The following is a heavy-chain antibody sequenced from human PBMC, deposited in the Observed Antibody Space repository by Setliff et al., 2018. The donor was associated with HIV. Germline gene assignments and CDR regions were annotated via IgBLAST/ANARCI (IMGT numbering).Heavy chain of an antibody. CDR2: IMPMFGTA. CDR1: GGTSSNYA. CDR3: ARDPDYYDSSGPDDAFDI. J-gene: IGHJ3*02. D-gene: IGHD3-22*01. Sequence: SVKVSCKASGGTSSNYAITWVRQAPGQGLEWMGKIMPMFGTANYAQRFQGRVTITADEVASTVYLELSSLRAEDTAVYYCARDPDYYDSSGPDDAFDIWGQGTMVTVSS. V-gene: IGHV1-69*13.